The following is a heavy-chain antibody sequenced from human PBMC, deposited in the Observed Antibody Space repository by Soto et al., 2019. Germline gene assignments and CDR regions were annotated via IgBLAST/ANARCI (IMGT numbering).Heavy chain of an antibody. CDR3: ARWFTYGNFDYFDY. V-gene: IGHV3-11*04. CDR1: GFTFSDYY. Sequence: GSLRLSCAASGFTFSDYYMSWIRQAPGKGLEWVSYISSSGSTINYADSVKGRFTISRDNAKNTLYLQMNGLRAEDTAVYYCARWFTYGNFDYFDYWGQGTQVTVSS. J-gene: IGHJ4*02. D-gene: IGHD3-10*01. CDR2: ISSSGSTI.